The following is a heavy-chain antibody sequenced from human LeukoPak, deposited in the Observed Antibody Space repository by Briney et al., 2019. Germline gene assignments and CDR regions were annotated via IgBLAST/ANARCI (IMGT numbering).Heavy chain of an antibody. D-gene: IGHD6-13*01. CDR2: ISSRSSSI. CDR1: GFTFDDYA. CDR3: ARGIAASGTDC. Sequence: GGSLRLSCAASGFTFDDYAMHWVRQAPGKGLEWVSSISSRSSSIDYADSVRGRFTISRDNAKNLLFLQMNSLRDGDTAVYFCARGIAASGTDCWGQGTLVTVSS. J-gene: IGHJ4*02. V-gene: IGHV3-21*04.